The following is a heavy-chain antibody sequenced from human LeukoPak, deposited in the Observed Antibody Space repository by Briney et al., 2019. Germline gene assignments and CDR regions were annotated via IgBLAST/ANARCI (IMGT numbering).Heavy chain of an antibody. CDR2: ISTTGETI. Sequence: QPGRSLRLSCAASGFTFRSYGMYWVRQAPGKGLGWVSYISTTGETIYYADSVKDRFTISRDNAKKSLYLQMNSLRAEDTAVYYCAREDYSSAVQDYWGQGTLVTVSS. J-gene: IGHJ4*02. V-gene: IGHV3-48*03. CDR1: GFTFRSYG. CDR3: AREDYSSAVQDY. D-gene: IGHD3-22*01.